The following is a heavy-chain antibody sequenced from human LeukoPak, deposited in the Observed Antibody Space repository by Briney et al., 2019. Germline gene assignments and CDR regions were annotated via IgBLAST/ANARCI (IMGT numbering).Heavy chain of an antibody. J-gene: IGHJ4*02. CDR2: IKQDGSEK. D-gene: IGHD4-17*01. CDR3: ARVDGYGDYAFDY. V-gene: IGHV3-7*01. CDR1: GFTFSSYW. Sequence: GGSLRLSCAASGFTFSSYWMSWVREAPGKGLEWVANIKQDGSEKHYVDSVKGRFTISRDNAKNSLYLQMNSLRAEDAAVYYCARVDGYGDYAFDYWGQGTLVTVSS.